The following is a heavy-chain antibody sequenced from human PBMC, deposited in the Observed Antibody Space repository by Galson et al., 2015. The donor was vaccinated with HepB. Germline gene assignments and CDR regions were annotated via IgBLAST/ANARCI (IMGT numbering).Heavy chain of an antibody. Sequence: QSGAEVKKPGESLRISCKGSGYSFTSYWISWVRQMPGKGLEWMGRIDPSDSYTNYSPSFQGHVTISADKSISTAYLQWSSLKASDTAMYYCARLHPTTYYYDSSGYNLDYWGQGTLVTVSS. D-gene: IGHD3-22*01. CDR1: GYSFTSYW. J-gene: IGHJ4*02. V-gene: IGHV5-10-1*01. CDR2: IDPSDSYT. CDR3: ARLHPTTYYYDSSGYNLDY.